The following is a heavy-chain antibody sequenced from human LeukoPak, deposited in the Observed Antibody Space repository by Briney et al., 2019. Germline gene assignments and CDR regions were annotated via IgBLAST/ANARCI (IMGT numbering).Heavy chain of an antibody. CDR3: AGLWFGDMVRNMDV. CDR2: ISSSGSTI. Sequence: PGGSLRLSCAASGFTFSSYEMNWVRQAPGKGLEWVSYISSSGSTIYYADSVKGRFTISRDNAKNSLHLQMNSLGAEDTAVYYCAGLWFGDMVRNMDVWGKGTTVTISS. D-gene: IGHD3-10*01. J-gene: IGHJ6*03. CDR1: GFTFSSYE. V-gene: IGHV3-48*03.